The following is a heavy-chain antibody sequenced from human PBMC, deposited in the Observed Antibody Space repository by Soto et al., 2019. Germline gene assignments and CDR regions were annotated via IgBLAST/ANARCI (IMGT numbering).Heavy chain of an antibody. D-gene: IGHD1-1*01. CDR3: AKALEGSLILDY. CDR1: GFTFSSYG. V-gene: IGHV3-30*18. J-gene: IGHJ4*02. CDR2: ISSDGSNK. Sequence: QVQLVESGGGVVQPGRSLRLSCAASGFTFSSYGMHWVRQAPGKGLEWVAVISSDGSNKYYADSVKGRFTISRDNSKNTLYLQMNSLRAEDTAVYYCAKALEGSLILDYWGQGTLVTVSS.